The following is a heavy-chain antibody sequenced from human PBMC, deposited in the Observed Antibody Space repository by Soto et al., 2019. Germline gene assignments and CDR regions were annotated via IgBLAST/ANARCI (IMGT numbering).Heavy chain of an antibody. CDR1: GFTFSSYA. J-gene: IGHJ4*02. Sequence: AGSLRLSCAASGFTFSSYAMHWVRQAPGKGLEWVAVISYDGSNKYYADSVKGRFTISRDNSKNTLYLQMNSLRAEDTAVYYCARGGMIAVAVPPQNYWGQGTLVTVSS. CDR2: ISYDGSNK. D-gene: IGHD6-19*01. CDR3: ARGGMIAVAVPPQNY. V-gene: IGHV3-30-3*01.